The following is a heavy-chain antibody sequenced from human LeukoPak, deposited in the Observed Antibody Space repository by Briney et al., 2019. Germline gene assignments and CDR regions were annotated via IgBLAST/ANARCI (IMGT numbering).Heavy chain of an antibody. CDR1: GFTVSSNY. CDR3: ATMNRGYCSSTSCPDV. Sequence: GGSLRLACAASGFTVSSNYMSWVRQAPGKGLEWVSVIYSGGSTYYTDSVKGRFTISRDNSKNTLYLQMNSLRAEDTAMYYCATMNRGYCSSTSCPDVWGQGTTVTVSS. D-gene: IGHD2-2*01. V-gene: IGHV3-66*02. CDR2: IYSGGST. J-gene: IGHJ6*02.